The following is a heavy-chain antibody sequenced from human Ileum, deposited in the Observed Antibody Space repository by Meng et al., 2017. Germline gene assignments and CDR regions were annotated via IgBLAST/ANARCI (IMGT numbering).Heavy chain of an antibody. V-gene: IGHV4-4*02. CDR1: GGSISFGYW. CDR2: IHHSGST. D-gene: IGHD7-27*01. J-gene: IGHJ4*02. Sequence: QVQLQESGPGLVKPSGTLSLTCAVSGGSISFGYWWSWVRQPPGQGLEWIGEIHHSGSTNYNPSLKSRVTLSVDNSNNQFSLSLTSVTAADTAVYYCARDHWGSLDYWGQGILVTVSS. CDR3: ARDHWGSLDY.